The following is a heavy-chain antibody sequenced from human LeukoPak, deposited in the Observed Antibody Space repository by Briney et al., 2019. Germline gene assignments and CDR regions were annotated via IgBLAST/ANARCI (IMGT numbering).Heavy chain of an antibody. D-gene: IGHD2-15*01. CDR1: GGSFSGYY. Sequence: PSETLSLTCAVYGGSFSGYYWSWIRQPPGKGLEWIGEINHSGSTNYNPSLKSRVTISVDTSKNQFSLKLSFVTAADTAVYYCARGEPLGYCSGGSCSPRPKYFHHWGQGTLVTVSS. CDR3: ARGEPLGYCSGGSCSPRPKYFHH. J-gene: IGHJ1*01. V-gene: IGHV4-34*01. CDR2: INHSGST.